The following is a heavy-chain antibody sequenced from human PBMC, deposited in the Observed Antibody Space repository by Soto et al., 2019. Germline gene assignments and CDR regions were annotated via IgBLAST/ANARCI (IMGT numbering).Heavy chain of an antibody. CDR2: ISTYSGNT. Sequence: QVQLVQSGAEVKKPGASVRVSCKASGYSFTRFGISWVRQAPGQGLEWVGRISTYSGNTKHAQKLQGRVTVSTDTSASTAYMELRSLRSDDTAVYYCARDPQYRTSPQVFDYWGQGTLLTVSS. V-gene: IGHV1-18*01. CDR3: ARDPQYRTSPQVFDY. J-gene: IGHJ4*02. D-gene: IGHD6-6*01. CDR1: GYSFTRFG.